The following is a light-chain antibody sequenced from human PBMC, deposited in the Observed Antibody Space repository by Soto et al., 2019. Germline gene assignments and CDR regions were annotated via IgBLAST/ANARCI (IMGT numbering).Light chain of an antibody. CDR2: DVT. CDR3: GSFSRLNSMV. CDR1: SSDIGGYNY. J-gene: IGLJ2*01. Sequence: QSALTQPASVSGSPGQSITISCTGTSSDIGGYNYVSWYQQHPGKAPKLMIYDVTHRPSGVSNRFAGSKSGNTASLTISGLQAEDEADYYCGSFSRLNSMVFGGGTKLTVL. V-gene: IGLV2-14*03.